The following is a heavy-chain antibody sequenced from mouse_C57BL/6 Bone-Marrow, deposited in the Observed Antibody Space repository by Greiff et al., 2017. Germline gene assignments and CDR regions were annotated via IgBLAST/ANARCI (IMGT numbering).Heavy chain of an antibody. CDR1: GYTFTSYG. D-gene: IGHD2-4*01. CDR2: IYPRSGNT. CDR3: ARYGGYYDYDVGYFDV. Sequence: QVQLQQSGAELARPGASVKLSCKASGYTFTSYGISWVKQRNGQGLEWIGEIYPRSGNTYYNEKFKGKATLTADKSSSTAYMELRSLTAEDSAVYFCARYGGYYDYDVGYFDVWGTGTTVTVSS. V-gene: IGHV1-81*01. J-gene: IGHJ1*03.